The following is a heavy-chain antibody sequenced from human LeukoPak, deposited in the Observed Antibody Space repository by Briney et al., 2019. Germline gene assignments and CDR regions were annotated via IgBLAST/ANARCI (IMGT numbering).Heavy chain of an antibody. CDR2: MNSDGSTT. J-gene: IGHJ4*02. CDR1: GFTFSNYW. CDR3: ARDSSGSGIDY. V-gene: IGHV3-74*01. D-gene: IGHD6-19*01. Sequence: GGSLRLSCAASGFTFSNYWMHWVRQAPGKGLVWVSRMNSDGSTTTYADSVKGRFTISRDNAKNTLYLQMNSLRAEDTAVYYCARDSSGSGIDYWGQGTLVAVSS.